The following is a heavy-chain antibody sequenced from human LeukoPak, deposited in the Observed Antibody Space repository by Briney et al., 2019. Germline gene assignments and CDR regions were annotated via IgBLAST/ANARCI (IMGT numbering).Heavy chain of an antibody. V-gene: IGHV3-48*02. D-gene: IGHD5-18*01. J-gene: IGHJ6*02. CDR3: ARSSLLHSNAMDV. Sequence: GGSLRLSCAASGFTFNSYSINWVRQAPGKGLEWISYISSSSNVYYADSVKGRFTISRDNTKNSLYLQMSSLRDDDTAVYYCARSSLLHSNAMDVWGQGTTVTVSS. CDR2: ISSSSNV. CDR1: GFTFNSYS.